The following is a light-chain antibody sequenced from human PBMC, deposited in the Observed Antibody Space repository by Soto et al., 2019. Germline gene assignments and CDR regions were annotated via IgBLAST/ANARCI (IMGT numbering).Light chain of an antibody. Sequence: AIQMTQSPSSLSGAVGGRVTITCRASQGIKNDLNWYQQKPGKAPQLLIYGASTLQRGVPSRFSGSGSGIDFTLTISSLQPEDFATYYCQQYENLPTFGQGTRLEIK. CDR2: GAS. CDR3: QQYENLPT. V-gene: IGKV1-6*01. CDR1: QGIKND. J-gene: IGKJ5*01.